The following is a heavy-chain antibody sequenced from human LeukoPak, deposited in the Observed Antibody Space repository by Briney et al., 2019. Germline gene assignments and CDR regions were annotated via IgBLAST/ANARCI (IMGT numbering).Heavy chain of an antibody. CDR1: GYTFTIYD. D-gene: IGHD3-22*01. CDR2: MNPNSGNT. CDR3: ARGGRGSGYYNFDY. J-gene: IGHJ4*02. Sequence: ASVKVSFTASGYTFTIYDINWVRQATGQGLAWMGWMNPNSGNTGYAQKFQGRVTITRNTSISTAYMELSSLRSEDTAVYYCARGGRGSGYYNFDYWGQGTLVTVSS. V-gene: IGHV1-8*03.